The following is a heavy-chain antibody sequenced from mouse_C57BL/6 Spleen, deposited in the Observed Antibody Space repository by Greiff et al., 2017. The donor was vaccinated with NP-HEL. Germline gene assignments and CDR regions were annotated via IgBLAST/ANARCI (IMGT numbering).Heavy chain of an antibody. CDR1: GFTFTDYY. D-gene: IGHD1-1*01. CDR3: ASLYYGTWFAY. V-gene: IGHV7-3*01. J-gene: IGHJ3*01. CDR2: IRNKANGYTT. Sequence: EVHLVESGGGLVQPGGSLSLSCAASGFTFTDYYMSWVRQPPGKALEWLGFIRNKANGYTTEYSASVKGRFTISRDNSQSILYLQMNALRAEDSATYYCASLYYGTWFAYWGQGTLVTVSA.